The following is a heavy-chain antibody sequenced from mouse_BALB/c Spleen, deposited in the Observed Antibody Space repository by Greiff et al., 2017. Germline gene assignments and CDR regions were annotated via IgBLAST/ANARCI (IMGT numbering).Heavy chain of an antibody. CDR1: GYSITSGYY. CDR3: ANGNYAMDY. D-gene: IGHD2-1*01. J-gene: IGHJ4*01. Sequence: EVKLMESGPGLVKPSQSLSLTCSVTGYSITSGYYWNWIRQFPGNKLEWMGYVSYDGSNNYNPSLKNRISITRDTSKNQFFLKLNSVTTEDTATYYCANGNYAMDYWGQGTSVTVSS. CDR2: VSYDGSN. V-gene: IGHV3-6*02.